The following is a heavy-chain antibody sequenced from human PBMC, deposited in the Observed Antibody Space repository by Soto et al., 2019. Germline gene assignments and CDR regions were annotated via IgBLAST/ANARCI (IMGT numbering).Heavy chain of an antibody. Sequence: DVQLLESGGGLVQPGGSLRLSCEASGFTFSSYAMTWVRQSPGDGLEWVSAISGSGGSTYYPNSVKGRFTVSRDNSKDTLYLQMNGLRVDDRAVYYCAKVRPSLGGTGRGAMDVWGQGTTVTVSS. D-gene: IGHD1-1*01. V-gene: IGHV3-23*01. J-gene: IGHJ6*02. CDR1: GFTFSSYA. CDR3: AKVRPSLGGTGRGAMDV. CDR2: ISGSGGST.